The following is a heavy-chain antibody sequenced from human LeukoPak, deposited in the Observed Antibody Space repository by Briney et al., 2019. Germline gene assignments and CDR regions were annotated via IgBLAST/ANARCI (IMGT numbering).Heavy chain of an antibody. CDR3: ARGLGGVATPNEVDY. J-gene: IGHJ4*02. V-gene: IGHV4-31*03. CDR2: IYYSGST. D-gene: IGHD5-12*01. CDR1: GGSISSGGYY. Sequence: SETLSLTCTVSGGSISSGGYYWSWIRQHPGKGLEWIGYIYYSGSTYYNPSLKSRVTISVDTSKNQFSLKLSSVTAAATAVYYCARGLGGVATPNEVDYWGQGTLVTVSS.